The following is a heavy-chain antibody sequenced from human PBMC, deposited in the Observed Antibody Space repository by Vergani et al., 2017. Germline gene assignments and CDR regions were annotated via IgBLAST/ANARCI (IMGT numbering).Heavy chain of an antibody. V-gene: IGHV1-24*01. D-gene: IGHD6-13*01. CDR3: ATVKARYSSSWNTLYYFDY. J-gene: IGHJ4*02. Sequence: QVQLVQSGAEVKKPGASVKVSCKVSGYTLTELSMHWVRQAPGKGLEWMGGFDPEDGETIYAQKFQGRVTMTEDTATDTAYMELSSLRSEDTAVYYCATVKARYSSSWNTLYYFDYWGQGTLVTVSS. CDR2: FDPEDGET. CDR1: GYTLTELS.